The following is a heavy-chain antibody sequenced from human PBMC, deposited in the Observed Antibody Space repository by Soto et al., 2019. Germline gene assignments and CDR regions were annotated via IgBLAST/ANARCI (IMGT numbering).Heavy chain of an antibody. Sequence: VQLVESGGGLVKPGGSLRLSCAASGFTFSSYSMNWVRQAPGKGLEWVSSISSSSSYIYYADSVKGRFTISRDNAKNSLYLQMNSLRVEDTAVYYCARDVRDIVVVPAAPIDYWGQGTLVTVSS. D-gene: IGHD2-2*01. CDR3: ARDVRDIVVVPAAPIDY. CDR2: ISSSSSYI. CDR1: GFTFSSYS. V-gene: IGHV3-21*01. J-gene: IGHJ4*02.